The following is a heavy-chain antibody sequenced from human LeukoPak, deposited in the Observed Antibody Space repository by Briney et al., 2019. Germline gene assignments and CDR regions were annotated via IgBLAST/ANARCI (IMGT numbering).Heavy chain of an antibody. CDR2: ISGSGRGCNT. V-gene: IGHV3-23*01. D-gene: IGHD1-26*01. J-gene: IGHJ4*02. CDR3: AKAGSIRFDY. Sequence: GGSLRLSCAASGFTFSSYAMSWVRQAPGKGLEWVSGISGSGRGCNTYYADSVKGRFTISRDDSKNPLYLQVNSLRAEDTAVYYCAKAGSIRFDYWGQGTLVTVSS. CDR1: GFTFSSYA.